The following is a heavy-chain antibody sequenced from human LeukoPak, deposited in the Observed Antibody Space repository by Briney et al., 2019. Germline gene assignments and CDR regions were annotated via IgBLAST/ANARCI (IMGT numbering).Heavy chain of an antibody. CDR2: IYYSGST. D-gene: IGHD3-22*01. CDR1: GVSISSYY. V-gene: IGHV4-59*08. J-gene: IGHJ4*02. CDR3: ARWEGNYYDSSGHYYFDY. Sequence: SETLSLTCTVSGVSISSYYWSWIRQPPGKGLEWIGYIYYSGSTNYNPSLKSRVTISVDTSKNQFSLKLSSVTAADTAVYYCARWEGNYYDSSGHYYFDYWGQGTLVTVSS.